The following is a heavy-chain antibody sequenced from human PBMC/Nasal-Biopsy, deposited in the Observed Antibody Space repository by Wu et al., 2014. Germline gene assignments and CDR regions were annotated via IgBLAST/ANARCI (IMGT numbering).Heavy chain of an antibody. Sequence: TLSLTCSVSGGSITSETYYWNWIRQHPGKGLEWIGFLNSGSSYYNSGSTYYNPSLKSRSTISADTSNNQFFLKLNSVTAADTAVYYCASAVYDVVWGSLGVGKSAFHFWGQGTMVTVSS. CDR2: LNSGSSYYNSGST. CDR1: GGSITSETYY. V-gene: IGHV4-31*03. D-gene: IGHD3-16*01. CDR3: ASAVYDVVWGSLGVGKSAFHF. J-gene: IGHJ3*01.